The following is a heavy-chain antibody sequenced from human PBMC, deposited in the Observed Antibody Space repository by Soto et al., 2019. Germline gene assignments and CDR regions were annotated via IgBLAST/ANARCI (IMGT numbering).Heavy chain of an antibody. CDR2: ISWNSGSI. CDR3: AKAPSYNSSSRGYYFDY. Sequence: PGGSLRLSCAASGFTFDDYAMHWVRQAPGKGLEWVSGISWNSGSIGYADSVKGRFTISRDNAKNSLYLQMNSLRAEDTALYYCAKAPSYNSSSRGYYFDYWGQGTLVTISS. CDR1: GFTFDDYA. V-gene: IGHV3-9*01. D-gene: IGHD6-6*01. J-gene: IGHJ4*02.